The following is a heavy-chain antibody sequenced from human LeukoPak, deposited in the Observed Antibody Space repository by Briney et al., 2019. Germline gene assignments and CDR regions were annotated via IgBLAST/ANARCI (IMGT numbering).Heavy chain of an antibody. CDR3: ARARGSSSYYYYMDV. V-gene: IGHV3-74*01. Sequence: GVSLRLSCAASGFTFSAYWMRWVRHAPGKGLVWVSRINSDGSSTTYADSVKGRFTISRDNAKNTLYLEMNSLRAEDTAVYYCARARGSSSYYYYMDVWGRGTTVTVSS. D-gene: IGHD6-6*01. CDR1: GFTFSAYW. CDR2: INSDGSST. J-gene: IGHJ6*03.